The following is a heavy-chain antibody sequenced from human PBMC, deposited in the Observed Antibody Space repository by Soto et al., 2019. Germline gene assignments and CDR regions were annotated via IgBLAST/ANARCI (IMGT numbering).Heavy chain of an antibody. D-gene: IGHD3-9*01. Sequence: LSLTCTVSSGSISSSNYYWGWIRQPPGKGLEWIGNIYYSGSTYNNPSLKSRVTISVDTSKNQFSLRLRSVTAADTAVYYCARAGLTDWRKGGDAFDVWGQGTKVTVSS. V-gene: IGHV4-39*01. CDR2: IYYSGST. CDR3: ARAGLTDWRKGGDAFDV. CDR1: SGSISSSNYY. J-gene: IGHJ3*01.